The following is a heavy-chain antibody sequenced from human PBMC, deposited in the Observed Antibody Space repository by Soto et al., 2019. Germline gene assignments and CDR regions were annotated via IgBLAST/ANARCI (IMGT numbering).Heavy chain of an antibody. CDR3: ARDGFSWELSP. D-gene: IGHD1-26*01. V-gene: IGHV4-34*01. Sequence: ETLSLTGAVDRGSFIGYYGSWIRQPPGEWLEWIGETNHSGSTNHNPSLKSRVTIPVDKSKNPFSLKLSYVTGADTAMYYCARDGFSWELSPWGKGTLVPVSS. CDR1: RGSFIGYY. J-gene: IGHJ5*01. CDR2: TNHSGST.